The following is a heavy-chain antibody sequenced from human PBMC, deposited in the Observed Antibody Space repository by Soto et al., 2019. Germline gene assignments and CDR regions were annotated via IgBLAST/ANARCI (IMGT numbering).Heavy chain of an antibody. CDR2: IIPIFGTA. Sequence: ASVKVSCKASGGTFSSYAISWVRQAPGQGLEWMGGIIPIFGTANYAQKFQGRVTITADESTSTAYMELSSLRSEDTAVYYCASVAAADAPVDYWGQGTLVTVSS. V-gene: IGHV1-69*13. CDR3: ASVAAADAPVDY. D-gene: IGHD6-13*01. J-gene: IGHJ4*02. CDR1: GGTFSSYA.